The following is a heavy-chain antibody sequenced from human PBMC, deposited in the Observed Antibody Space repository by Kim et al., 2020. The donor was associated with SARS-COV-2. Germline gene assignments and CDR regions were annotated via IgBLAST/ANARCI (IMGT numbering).Heavy chain of an antibody. J-gene: IGHJ4*02. V-gene: IGHV1-18*04. CDR2: ISAYNGNT. D-gene: IGHD5-18*01. CDR1: GYTFTSYG. CDR3: ARDQESGYSYGHPTFDY. Sequence: ASVKVSCKASGYTFTSYGISWVRQAPGQGLEWMGWISAYNGNTNYAQKLQGRVTMTTDTSTSTAYMELRSLRSDDTAVYYCARDQESGYSYGHPTFDYWGQGTLVTVSS.